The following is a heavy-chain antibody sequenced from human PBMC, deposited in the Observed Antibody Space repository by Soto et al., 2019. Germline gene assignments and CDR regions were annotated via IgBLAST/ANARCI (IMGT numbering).Heavy chain of an antibody. D-gene: IGHD7-27*01. CDR3: ARGRYCLTGRCFPNWFDS. J-gene: IGHJ5*01. CDR2: IYKSATT. Sequence: SKTLSVTCAVSGDSISNLDYFWSWIRQPPGQALEYIGYIYKSATTYYNPSFESRVAISVDTSKSQFSLNVTSVTAADTAVYFCARGRYCLTGRCFPNWFDSWGQGALVTVSS. V-gene: IGHV4-30-4*01. CDR1: GDSISNLDYF.